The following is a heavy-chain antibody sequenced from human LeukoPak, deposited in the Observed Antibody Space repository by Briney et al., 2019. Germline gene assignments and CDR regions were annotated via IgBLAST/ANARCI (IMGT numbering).Heavy chain of an antibody. CDR2: VDPEDGET. V-gene: IGHV1-69-2*01. CDR1: GYTFTDYY. CDR3: ATGLVVGASDAFDI. J-gene: IGHJ3*02. D-gene: IGHD1-26*01. Sequence: VASVKVSCKVSGYTFTDYYMHWVQQAPGKGLEWMGLVDPEDGETIYAEKSQGRVTITADTSTDTAYMELSSLRSEDTAVYYCATGLVVGASDAFDIWGQGTTVTVSS.